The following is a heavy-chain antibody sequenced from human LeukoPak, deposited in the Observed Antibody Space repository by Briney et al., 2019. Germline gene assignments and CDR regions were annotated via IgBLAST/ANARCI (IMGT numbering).Heavy chain of an antibody. J-gene: IGHJ5*02. CDR3: AKVGILWFGSAPDNWFDP. V-gene: IGHV3-23*01. D-gene: IGHD3-10*01. Sequence: PGGSLRLSCAASGFTFSSYAMGWVRQAPGRGLVWVSAISGSGGSTYYADSVKGRFTISRDNSKNTLYLQMNSLRAEDTAVYYCAKVGILWFGSAPDNWFDPWGQGTLVTVSS. CDR2: ISGSGGST. CDR1: GFTFSSYA.